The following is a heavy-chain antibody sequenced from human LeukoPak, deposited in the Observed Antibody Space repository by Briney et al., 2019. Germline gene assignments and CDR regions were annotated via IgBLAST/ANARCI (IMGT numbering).Heavy chain of an antibody. CDR3: ARDGFKNWFDP. CDR2: ISYDGSNK. D-gene: IGHD3-10*01. J-gene: IGHJ5*02. CDR1: GFTFSSYA. V-gene: IGHV3-30*04. Sequence: GGSLRLSCAASGFTFSSYAMHWVRQAPGKGLEWVAVISYDGSNKYYADSVKGRFTISRDNSKNTLYLQMNGLRAEDTAVYYCARDGFKNWFDPWGQGTLVTVSS.